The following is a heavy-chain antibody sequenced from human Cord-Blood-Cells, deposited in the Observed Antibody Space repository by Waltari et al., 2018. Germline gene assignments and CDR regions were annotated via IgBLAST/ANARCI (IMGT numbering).Heavy chain of an antibody. D-gene: IGHD3-9*01. J-gene: IGHJ4*02. V-gene: IGHV1-69*02. CDR3: ASSRLTAGLG. CDR2: IIPILGIA. Sequence: QVQLVQSGAEVKKPGSSVKVSCKAYGDTFSSYTISWVRQAPGQGFEWMGRIIPILGIANYAQKFQGRVTITADKSTSTAYMELSSLRSEDTAVYYCASSRLTAGLGWGQGTLVTVSS. CDR1: GDTFSSYT.